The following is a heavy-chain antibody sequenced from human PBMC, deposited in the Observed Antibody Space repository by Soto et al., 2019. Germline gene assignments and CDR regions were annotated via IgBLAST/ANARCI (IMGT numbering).Heavy chain of an antibody. CDR3: ARVDGDGYNFGY. CDR1: GGSISSYY. J-gene: IGHJ4*02. D-gene: IGHD5-12*01. Sequence: SETLSLTCTVSGGSISSYYWNWIRQPPGKGLEWIGDIYYSGSTNYNPSLKSRVTISVDTSKDQFSLKLSSVTAADTAVYYCARVDGDGYNFGYWGQGTLVTVSS. V-gene: IGHV4-59*01. CDR2: IYYSGST.